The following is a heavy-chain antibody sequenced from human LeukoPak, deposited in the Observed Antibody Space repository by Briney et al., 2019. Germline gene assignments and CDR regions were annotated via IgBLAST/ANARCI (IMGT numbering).Heavy chain of an antibody. V-gene: IGHV3-33*01. CDR2: IWYDGTNK. J-gene: IGHJ1*01. Sequence: GGSLRLSCAASGFTFSSYGMHWVRQAPGKGLEWVAVIWYDGTNKYYADSVKGRFTISRDNSKNTLYMQMNSLRAEDTAVYYCARTASRGPQSAESFHHWGQGTLVTVSS. CDR3: ARTASRGPQSAESFHH. CDR1: GFTFSSYG.